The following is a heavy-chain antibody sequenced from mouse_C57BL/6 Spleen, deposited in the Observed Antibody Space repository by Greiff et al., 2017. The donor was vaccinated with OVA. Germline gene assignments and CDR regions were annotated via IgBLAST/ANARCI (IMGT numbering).Heavy chain of an antibody. D-gene: IGHD2-4*01. CDR3: TAYEYVSDYAMDY. J-gene: IGHJ4*01. Sequence: EVKLMESGGGLVQPGGSMKLSCVASGFTFSNYWMNWVRQSPEKGLEWVAQIRLKSDNYATHYAESVKGRFTISRDDSKSSVYLQMNNLRAEDTGIYYCTAYEYVSDYAMDYWGQGTSVTVSS. CDR2: IRLKSDNYAT. CDR1: GFTFSNYW. V-gene: IGHV6-3*01.